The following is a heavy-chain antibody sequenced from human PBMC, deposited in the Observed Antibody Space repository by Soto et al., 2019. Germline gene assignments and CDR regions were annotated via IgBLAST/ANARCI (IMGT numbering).Heavy chain of an antibody. V-gene: IGHV4-30-4*01. Sequence: QVQLQESGPGLVKPSQTLSLTCTVSGGSISSGDYYWSWIRQPPGKGLEWIGYIYYSGSTYYNPSLKSRVTISLDPSKNQFSLKLSSVTAADTAVYYCARITYYYDSSGYYFGWFDPWGQGTLVTVSS. J-gene: IGHJ5*02. D-gene: IGHD3-22*01. CDR3: ARITYYYDSSGYYFGWFDP. CDR1: GGSISSGDYY. CDR2: IYYSGST.